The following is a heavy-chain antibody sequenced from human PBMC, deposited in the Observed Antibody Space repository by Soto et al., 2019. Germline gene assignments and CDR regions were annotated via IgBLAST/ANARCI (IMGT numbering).Heavy chain of an antibody. V-gene: IGHV4-59*01. CDR3: AVNFDHIFDP. CDR1: GGSISSYY. CDR2: IYYSGST. D-gene: IGHD3-9*01. J-gene: IGHJ5*02. Sequence: SETLSLTCTVSGGSISSYYWSWIRQPPGKGLEWIGYIYYSGSTNYNPSLKSRVTISVDTSKNQFSLKLSSVTAADTAVYYCAVNFDHIFDPWGQGTLVTVSS.